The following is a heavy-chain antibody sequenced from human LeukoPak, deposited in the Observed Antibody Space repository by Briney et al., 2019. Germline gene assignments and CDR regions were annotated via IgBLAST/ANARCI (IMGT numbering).Heavy chain of an antibody. Sequence: SVKVSCKASGFTFTSSAVQWVRQARGQRLEWIGWIVVGSGNTNYAQKFQERVTITRDMSTSTAYMELSSLRSEDTAVYYCAKDPSLHCSAGNCFADYWGQGTLVTVSS. D-gene: IGHD2-15*01. CDR1: GFTFTSSA. V-gene: IGHV1-58*01. CDR2: IVVGSGNT. J-gene: IGHJ4*02. CDR3: AKDPSLHCSAGNCFADY.